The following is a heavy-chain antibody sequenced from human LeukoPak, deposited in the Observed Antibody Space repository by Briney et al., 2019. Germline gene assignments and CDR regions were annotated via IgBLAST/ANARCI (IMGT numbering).Heavy chain of an antibody. CDR2: SKYDGSTA. CDR3: AKSDWFDP. J-gene: IGHJ5*02. V-gene: IGHV3-74*03. Sequence: PGGSLRLSCETSGFTLKNYSMSWLRRAPGKGLEWVSRSKYDGSTAMYAESVKGRFTISRDNARGTLYLQMNSLRVDDTAVYYCAKSDWFDPCGRGILVTVSS. CDR1: GFTLKNYS.